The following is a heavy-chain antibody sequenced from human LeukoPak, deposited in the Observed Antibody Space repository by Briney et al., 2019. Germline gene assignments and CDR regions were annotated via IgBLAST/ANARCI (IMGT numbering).Heavy chain of an antibody. CDR1: GITFSNYA. D-gene: IGHD4-11*01. CDR2: SSGSGGTT. V-gene: IGHV3-23*01. CDR3: AKDTHDYGNYNWFDP. Sequence: PCRTLTLYWSASGITFSNYAMNWSRLTPAYGLDRPKASSGSGGTTFYADSVKGRFTISRDNSKNTLYLQMNSLRAEDTAVYYCAKDTHDYGNYNWFDPWGQGTLVTVPS. J-gene: IGHJ5*02.